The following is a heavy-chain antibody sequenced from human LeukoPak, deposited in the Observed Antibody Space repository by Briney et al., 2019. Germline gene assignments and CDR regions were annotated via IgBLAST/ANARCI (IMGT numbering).Heavy chain of an antibody. CDR1: GYTFTSYA. CDR3: ASDYSYSSSWPAFDY. CDR2: INAGNGNT. V-gene: IGHV1-3*01. Sequence: ASVKVSCKASGYTFTSYAMHWVRQAPGQRLEWMGWINAGNGNTKYSQKFQGRVTITRDTSVSTAYMELSSLRSEDTAVYYCASDYSYSSSWPAFDYWGQGTLVTVSS. J-gene: IGHJ4*02. D-gene: IGHD6-13*01.